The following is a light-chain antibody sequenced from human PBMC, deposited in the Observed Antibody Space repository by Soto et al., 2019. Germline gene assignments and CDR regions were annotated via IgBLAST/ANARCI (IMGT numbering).Light chain of an antibody. CDR1: RSISSTY. Sequence: EIVLTQSPGTLSLSPGERATLSCRASRSISSTYLAWHQQKPGQAPRLLIYGASNRAPGIPERFGGGGSGTDFTLPISSPETDDFTFYCWQQYSGSPPYTFGQGTKLEIK. CDR3: QQYSGSPPYT. J-gene: IGKJ2*01. V-gene: IGKV3-20*01. CDR2: GAS.